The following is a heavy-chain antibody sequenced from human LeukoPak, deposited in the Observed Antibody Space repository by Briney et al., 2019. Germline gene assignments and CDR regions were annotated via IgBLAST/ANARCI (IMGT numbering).Heavy chain of an antibody. Sequence: SETLSLTCTVSGGSVSSADYYWNWIRQPPGQGLEWIGYISYTGTTFYSPLLRSRVTFSIDTSNNQFALNLKSVTAADTALFYCARSPLYNARLDPFCDSWGQGTLVIVSS. D-gene: IGHD3-16*01. CDR3: ARSPLYNARLDPFCDS. V-gene: IGHV4-30-4*01. CDR1: GGSVSSADYY. J-gene: IGHJ4*02. CDR2: ISYTGTT.